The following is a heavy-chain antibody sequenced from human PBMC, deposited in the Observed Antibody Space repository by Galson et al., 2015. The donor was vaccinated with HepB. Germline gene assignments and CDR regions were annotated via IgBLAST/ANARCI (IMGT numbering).Heavy chain of an antibody. CDR2: INPNSGGT. J-gene: IGHJ4*02. V-gene: IGHV1-2*06. Sequence: SVKVSCKASGYTFTGYYMHWVRQAPGQGLEWMGRINPNSGGTNYAQKFQGRVTMTRDTSISTAYMELSRLRPDDTAVYYCAAGLTTVTTFDYWGQGTLVTVSS. CDR1: GYTFTGYY. D-gene: IGHD4-17*01. CDR3: AAGLTTVTTFDY.